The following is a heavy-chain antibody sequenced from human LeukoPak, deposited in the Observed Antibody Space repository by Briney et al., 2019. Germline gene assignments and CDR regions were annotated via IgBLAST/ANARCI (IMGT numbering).Heavy chain of an antibody. CDR1: GYTFTDDY. CDR2: INPNTGGT. V-gene: IGHV1-2*02. CDR3: ARGGYFHNSGQFDP. D-gene: IGHD3-22*01. J-gene: IGHJ5*02. Sequence: ASVKVSCKASGYTFTDDYMHWVRQAPGQGLEWMGWINPNTGGTHSAQKFQGRVTMTRDTSISTAYMELNRLRFDDTAVYYCARGGYFHNSGQFDPWGQETLVTVSS.